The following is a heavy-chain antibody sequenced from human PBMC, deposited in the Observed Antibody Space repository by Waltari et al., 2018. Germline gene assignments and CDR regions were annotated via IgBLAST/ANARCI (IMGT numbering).Heavy chain of an antibody. V-gene: IGHV1-2*02. Sequence: QVLLVQSGAEVKKPGASVKVSCKASGYSFTGYYLHWVRQAPGQGLEWMGWINPNSGGTSYAQIFQGRVTMTRETSISTAYMELSRLTSDDTAVYYCAVSYTGWYGDLDYWGQGTLVTVSS. CDR3: AVSYTGWYGDLDY. J-gene: IGHJ4*02. D-gene: IGHD6-19*01. CDR2: INPNSGGT. CDR1: GYSFTGYY.